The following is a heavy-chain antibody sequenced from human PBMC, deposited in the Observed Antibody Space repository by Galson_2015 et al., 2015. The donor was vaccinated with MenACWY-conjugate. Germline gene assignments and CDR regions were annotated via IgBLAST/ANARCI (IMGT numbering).Heavy chain of an antibody. Sequence: QSGAEVKKPGESLKISCKGSGYSFSTYWIAWVRQLPGKGLEWMGLISPGDSNTRYSPAFHGQVTISADKSISTAYLQLHSLQASDTAMYYCARPPPGGRGMDVWGQGTTVTVSS. D-gene: IGHD1-26*01. J-gene: IGHJ6*02. CDR2: ISPGDSNT. CDR3: ARPPPGGRGMDV. CDR1: GYSFSTYW. V-gene: IGHV5-51*01.